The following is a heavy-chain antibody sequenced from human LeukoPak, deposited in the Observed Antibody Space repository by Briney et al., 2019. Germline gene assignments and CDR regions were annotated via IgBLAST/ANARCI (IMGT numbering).Heavy chain of an antibody. D-gene: IGHD5-24*01. CDR3: AREVEMATFDAFDI. J-gene: IGHJ3*02. CDR2: IIPILGIA. V-gene: IGHV1-69*04. CDR1: GSTFSSYA. Sequence: ASVKVSCKASGSTFSSYAISWVRQAPGQGLEWMGRIIPILGIANYAQKFQGRVTITADKSTSTAYTELSSLRSEDTAVYYCAREVEMATFDAFDIWGQGTMVTVSS.